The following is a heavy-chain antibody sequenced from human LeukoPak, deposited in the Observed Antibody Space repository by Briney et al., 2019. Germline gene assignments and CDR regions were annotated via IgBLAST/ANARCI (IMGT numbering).Heavy chain of an antibody. D-gene: IGHD2-2*01. CDR2: IYYSGST. V-gene: IGHV4-59*01. CDR1: GGSISSYY. CDR3: ARSYDYYMDV. J-gene: IGHJ6*03. Sequence: PSETLSLTCTLSGGSISSYYWNWIRQPPGKGLEWIGYIYYSGSTNYNPSLKSRVTISVDTSKNQFSLKVSSVTAADTAVYYCARSYDYYMDVWGKGTTVTVSS.